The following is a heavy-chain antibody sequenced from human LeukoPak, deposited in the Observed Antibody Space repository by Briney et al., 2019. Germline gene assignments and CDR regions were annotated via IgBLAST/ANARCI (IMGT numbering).Heavy chain of an antibody. J-gene: IGHJ6*03. CDR1: GFTFSHFA. Sequence: GRSLRLSCAASGFTFSHFAMHWVRQAPGKGLEWVAVIFYDGDTKYYADSVKGRFTISRDNAKNSLYLQMNSLRAEDTALYHCARAYYGSGSYISYMDVWGKGTTVTISS. CDR2: IFYDGDTK. D-gene: IGHD3-10*01. CDR3: ARAYYGSGSYISYMDV. V-gene: IGHV3-30*04.